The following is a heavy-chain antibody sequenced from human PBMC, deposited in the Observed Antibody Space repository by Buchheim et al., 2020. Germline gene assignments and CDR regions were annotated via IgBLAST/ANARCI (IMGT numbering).Heavy chain of an antibody. CDR1: GITFSSYA. CDR2: ISGRGSTM. Sequence: EVQLLESGGDLVQPGGSLRLSCEASGITFSSYAMSWVRQAPGKGLEWVSAISGRGSTMYYADSVKGRFIISRDTSNNTLYLHMHSLRAEDTAVYYCARGLEVVPGALVYWGQGTL. CDR3: ARGLEVVPGALVY. V-gene: IGHV3-23*01. J-gene: IGHJ4*02. D-gene: IGHD2-2*01.